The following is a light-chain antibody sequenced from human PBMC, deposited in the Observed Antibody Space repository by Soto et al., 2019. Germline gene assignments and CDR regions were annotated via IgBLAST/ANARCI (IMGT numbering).Light chain of an antibody. CDR1: SSDIGTYRY. V-gene: IGLV2-14*03. CDR2: DVN. J-gene: IGLJ2*01. Sequence: QSVLTQPASGAGSPGQSLAITCTGSSSDIGTYRYVSWYQQHPGKAPRLVLFDVNRRPSGVSDRFSGDKSGSTASLTISGLQAEDEAYYYCSSYTTSASIIFGGGTKVTVL. CDR3: SSYTTSASII.